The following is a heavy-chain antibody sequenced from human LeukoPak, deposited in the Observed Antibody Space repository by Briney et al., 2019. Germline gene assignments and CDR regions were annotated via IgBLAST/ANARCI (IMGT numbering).Heavy chain of an antibody. D-gene: IGHD1-26*01. Sequence: GSSVKVSCKASGGTFNTYPISWVRQAPGQGPEWMGGIIPIFGITSYAQNFQGKFTITADESTSTAYMELSSLRSEDTAMYYCAREAYSGSYLGAFESWGQGTMVTVSS. CDR3: AREAYSGSYLGAFES. J-gene: IGHJ3*02. CDR2: IIPIFGIT. CDR1: GGTFNTYP. V-gene: IGHV1-69*01.